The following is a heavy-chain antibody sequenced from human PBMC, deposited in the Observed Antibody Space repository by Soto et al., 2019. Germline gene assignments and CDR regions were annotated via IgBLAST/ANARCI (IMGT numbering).Heavy chain of an antibody. J-gene: IGHJ4*02. D-gene: IGHD6-19*01. CDR3: ASRTSGWYFDY. V-gene: IGHV3-23*01. Sequence: EVQLLESGGGLVQPGGSLRLSCTASGFTFSSYAMNWVRQAPGKGLEWVSVISGSGGSTYYADSVKGRFTISRDNSKNALYVQMNRLRAEDTAVYYCASRTSGWYFDYWGQGTLVTVSS. CDR2: ISGSGGST. CDR1: GFTFSSYA.